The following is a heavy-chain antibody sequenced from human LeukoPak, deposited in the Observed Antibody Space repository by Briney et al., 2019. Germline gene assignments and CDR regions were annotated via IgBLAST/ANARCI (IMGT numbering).Heavy chain of an antibody. CDR1: GGTFSSYA. CDR3: ARDLFPLYYYDSSGYYPTSFDY. CDR2: IIPIFGTA. V-gene: IGHV1-69*13. J-gene: IGHJ4*02. D-gene: IGHD3-22*01. Sequence: SVKVSCKASGGTFSSYAISWVRQAPGQGLEWMGGIIPIFGTANYAQKFQGRVTITADESTSTAYMELRSLRSDDTAVYYCARDLFPLYYYDSSGYYPTSFDYWGQGTLVTVSS.